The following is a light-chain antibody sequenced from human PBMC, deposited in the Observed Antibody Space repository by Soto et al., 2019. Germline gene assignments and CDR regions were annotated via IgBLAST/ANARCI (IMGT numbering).Light chain of an antibody. CDR2: DAS. V-gene: IGKV1-5*01. CDR3: QQYNSYSWT. J-gene: IGKJ1*01. Sequence: DIQRTRSPSTLYASVGDRASITGRASQSISSWLAWYQQKPGKAPKLLIYDASSLESGVPSRFSGSGSGTEFTLTISSLQPNDFATYYCQQYNSYSWTFGQGTKVDIK. CDR1: QSISSW.